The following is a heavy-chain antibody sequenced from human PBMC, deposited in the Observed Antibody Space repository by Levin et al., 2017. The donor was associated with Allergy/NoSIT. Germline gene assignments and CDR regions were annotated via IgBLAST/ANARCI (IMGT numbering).Heavy chain of an antibody. CDR2: ISRRGDYA. D-gene: IGHD2-15*01. Sequence: GESLKISCAASGFSFSDSYMTWIRQAPGKGLEWVSYISRRGDYANYADSVKGRFTISRDNAKNSLSLHMNSLRAEDTAVYYCARTGGSGDCSGGSCSNWFDPWGQGTLVTVSS. CDR1: GFSFSDSY. V-gene: IGHV3-11*03. CDR3: ARTGGSGDCSGGSCSNWFDP. J-gene: IGHJ5*02.